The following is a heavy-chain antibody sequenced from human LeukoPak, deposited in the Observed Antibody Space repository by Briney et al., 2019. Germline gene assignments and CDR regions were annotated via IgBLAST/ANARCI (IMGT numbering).Heavy chain of an antibody. J-gene: IGHJ4*02. D-gene: IGHD1-14*01. CDR3: ARHPGVRYFFDY. Sequence: PSETLSLTCTVSGGSISNYYWSWIRQPPGKGLEWIGYIFYSGTTSYNPSLKSRVTISVDTSKNQFSLKLSSMTAADTAVYYCARHPGVRYFFDYWGQGTLVTVYS. CDR1: GGSISNYY. V-gene: IGHV4-59*08. CDR2: IFYSGTT.